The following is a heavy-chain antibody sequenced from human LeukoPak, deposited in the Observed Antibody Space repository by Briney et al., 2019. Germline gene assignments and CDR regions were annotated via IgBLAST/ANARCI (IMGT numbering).Heavy chain of an antibody. CDR3: ARDRSPHYDILTGYPDYYYGMDV. V-gene: IGHV1-69*04. J-gene: IGHJ6*02. Sequence: SVKVSCKASGGTFSSYAISWVRQAPGQGLEWMGRIIPILGIANYAQKFQGRVTITADKSTSTAYMELSSLRSEDTAVYYCARDRSPHYDILTGYPDYYYGMDVWGQGTTVTVSS. D-gene: IGHD3-9*01. CDR1: GGTFSSYA. CDR2: IIPILGIA.